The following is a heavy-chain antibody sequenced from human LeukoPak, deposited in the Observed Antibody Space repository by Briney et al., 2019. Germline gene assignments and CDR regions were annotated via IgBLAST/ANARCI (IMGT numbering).Heavy chain of an antibody. Sequence: SETLSLTCTVSGGSISGYYWSWIRQPPGKGLEWIGEINHSGSTNYNPSLKSRVTISVDTSKNQFSLKLSSVTAADTAVYYCARGRKQQLLMSGTNFDYWGQGTLVTVSS. CDR2: INHSGST. CDR3: ARGRKQQLLMSGTNFDY. V-gene: IGHV4-34*01. J-gene: IGHJ4*02. D-gene: IGHD6-13*01. CDR1: GGSISGYY.